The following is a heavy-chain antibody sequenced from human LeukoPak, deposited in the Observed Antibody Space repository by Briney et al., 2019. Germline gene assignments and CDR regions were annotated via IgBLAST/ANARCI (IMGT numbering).Heavy chain of an antibody. J-gene: IGHJ5*02. CDR2: ISGSGGST. V-gene: IGHV3-23*01. CDR3: AKKDYGSTTRSPFDP. CDR1: GFTFSSYA. Sequence: PGGSLRLSCAASGFTFSSYAMSWVRQAPGKGLEWVSAISGSGGSTYYADSVKGRFTISRDNSKNTLYLQMNSLRAEDTAVYYCAKKDYGSTTRSPFDPWGQGNLVTVSS. D-gene: IGHD3-16*01.